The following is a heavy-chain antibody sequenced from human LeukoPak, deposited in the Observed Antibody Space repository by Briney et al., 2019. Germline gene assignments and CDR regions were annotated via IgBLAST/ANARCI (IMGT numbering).Heavy chain of an antibody. V-gene: IGHV3-30*04. CDR1: GFTFSSYS. CDR2: ISYDGSDK. J-gene: IGHJ4*02. Sequence: GGSLRLSCAASGFTFSSYSMHWVRQAPGKGLEWVAFISYDGSDKYYADSVKGRFTISRDNSKNTLYLQMNSLRAEDTAVYYCARSEILDYWGQGTLVTVSS. CDR3: ARSEILDY.